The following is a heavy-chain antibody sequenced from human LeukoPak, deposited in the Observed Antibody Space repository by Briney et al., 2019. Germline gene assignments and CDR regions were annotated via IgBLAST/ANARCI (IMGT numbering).Heavy chain of an antibody. J-gene: IGHJ1*01. CDR1: GLTIGNNF. V-gene: IGHV3-66*01. CDR2: IYSGGTT. D-gene: IGHD3-10*01. Sequence: GGSLRLSCAASGLTIGNNFMAWVRQAPGKGLEWVSLIYSGGTTYSADSVKGRLTISRDNSKNTLHLQMNSLRGDDTAVYYCARETDYCGAGRHGYFDHWGQGTLVTVSS. CDR3: ARETDYCGAGRHGYFDH.